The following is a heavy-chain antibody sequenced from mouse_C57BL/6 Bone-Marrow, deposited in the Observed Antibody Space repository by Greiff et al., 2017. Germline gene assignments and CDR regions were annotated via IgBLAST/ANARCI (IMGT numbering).Heavy chain of an antibody. CDR2: IYPRDGST. J-gene: IGHJ2*01. CDR1: GYTFTDYT. CDR3: ARRDYYYGSRDY. V-gene: IGHV1-78*01. Sequence: QVQLKESDAELVKPGASVKISCKASGYTFTDYTIHWMKQRPEQGLEWIGYIYPRDGSTKYNEKFKGKATLTADKSSSTAYMQLNSLTSEDSAVYFCARRDYYYGSRDYWGQGTTLTVSS. D-gene: IGHD1-1*01.